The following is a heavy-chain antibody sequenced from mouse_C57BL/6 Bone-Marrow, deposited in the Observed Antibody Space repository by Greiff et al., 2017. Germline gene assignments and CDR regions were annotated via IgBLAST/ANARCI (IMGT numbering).Heavy chain of an antibody. J-gene: IGHJ3*01. D-gene: IGHD2-4*01. CDR1: GFTFSDYG. V-gene: IGHV5-17*01. CDR3: ARHYYDYDEGFAY. Sequence: EVKLVESGGGLVKPGGSLKLSCAASGFTFSDYGMHWVRQAPEKGLEWVAYISSGSSTIYYADTVKGRFTISRDNAKNTLFLQMTSLSSEDTAMYYCARHYYDYDEGFAYWGQGTLVTVSA. CDR2: ISSGSSTI.